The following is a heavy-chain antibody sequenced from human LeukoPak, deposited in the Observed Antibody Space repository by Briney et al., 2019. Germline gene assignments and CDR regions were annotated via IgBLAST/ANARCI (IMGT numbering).Heavy chain of an antibody. Sequence: GGSLRLSCVGSGFRFSSYDMNWVRQAPGRGLKWLSYLTRTSSATWYADSVKGRFTIFRDNAKSSLYLQMNSLRVKDTAVYYCATGGSEYRSDWFDSWGQGTLVNVAS. J-gene: IGHJ5*01. CDR2: LTRTSSAT. D-gene: IGHD5-18*01. CDR3: ATGGSEYRSDWFDS. CDR1: GFRFSSYD. V-gene: IGHV3-48*01.